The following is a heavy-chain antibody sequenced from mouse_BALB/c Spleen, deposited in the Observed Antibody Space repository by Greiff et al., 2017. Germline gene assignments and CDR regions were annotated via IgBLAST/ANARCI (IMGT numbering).Heavy chain of an antibody. J-gene: IGHJ4*01. CDR1: GYTFTSYT. D-gene: IGHD2-1*01. Sequence: VQLQQSAAELARPGASVKMSCKASGYTFTSYTMHWVKQRPGQGLEWIGYINPSSGYTEYNQKFKDKTTLTADKSSSTAYMQLSSLTSEDSAVYYCARGGNYFYAMDYWGQGTSVTVSS. V-gene: IGHV1-4*02. CDR3: ARGGNYFYAMDY. CDR2: INPSSGYT.